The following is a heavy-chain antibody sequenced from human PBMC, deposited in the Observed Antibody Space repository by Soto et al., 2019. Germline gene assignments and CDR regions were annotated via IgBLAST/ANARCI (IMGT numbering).Heavy chain of an antibody. D-gene: IGHD6-13*01. V-gene: IGHV4-59*01. CDR1: GASITTKS. CDR3: ARGLSWSPYVDL. J-gene: IGHJ4*02. CDR2: LYYSGTT. Sequence: QVKLQESGPGLVKPSETLSLTCTVSGASITTKSWNWVRQSPGKGLEWIGYLYYSGTTNYNPSLKSRVTISIATSKNHISLNLTSVTAADTAIYYCARGLSWSPYVDLWGPGTRVTVSS.